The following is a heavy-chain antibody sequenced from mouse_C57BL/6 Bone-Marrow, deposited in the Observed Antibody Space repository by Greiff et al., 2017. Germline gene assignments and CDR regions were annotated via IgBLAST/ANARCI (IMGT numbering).Heavy chain of an antibody. D-gene: IGHD1-1*01. CDR2: IDPSDSYT. J-gene: IGHJ3*01. CDR3: ARSSNYGSSYQFAY. V-gene: IGHV1-69*01. CDR1: GYTFTSYW. Sequence: QVQLQQPGAELVMPGASVKLSCKASGYTFTSYWMHWVKQRPGQGLEWIGEIDPSDSYTNYNQKFTGKSTLTVDKSSSTAYMQLSSLTSEDSAVYYCARSSNYGSSYQFAYWGQGTLVTVSA.